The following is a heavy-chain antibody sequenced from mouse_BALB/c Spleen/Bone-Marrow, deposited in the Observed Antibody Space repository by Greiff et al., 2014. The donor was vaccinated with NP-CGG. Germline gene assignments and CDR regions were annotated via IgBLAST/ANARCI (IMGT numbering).Heavy chain of an antibody. Sequence: VQVVESGAELVKPGASVKLSCKSSGYTFTSYYMYWVKQRPGQGLEWIGGINPSNGGTNFNEKFKSKATLTVDRSSSTAYMQLSSLTSEDSAVYYCTRGGTFFAYWGQGTLVTVSA. V-gene: IGHV1S81*02. D-gene: IGHD3-3*01. CDR1: GYTFTSYY. CDR2: INPSNGGT. J-gene: IGHJ3*01. CDR3: TRGGTFFAY.